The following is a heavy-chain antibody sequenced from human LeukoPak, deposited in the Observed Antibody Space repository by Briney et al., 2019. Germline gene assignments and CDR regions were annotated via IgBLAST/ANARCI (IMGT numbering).Heavy chain of an antibody. CDR1: GFTFSSYG. Sequence: GGSLRLSCAASGFTFSSYGMHWVRQAPGKGLEWVANIKEDGTETYYVDSVKGRFTISRDNAKNSLYLQMNSLRVEDTAVYYCAKEGRSLQTYWGQGTLVTVSS. CDR2: IKEDGTET. J-gene: IGHJ4*02. D-gene: IGHD5-24*01. CDR3: AKEGRSLQTY. V-gene: IGHV3-7*03.